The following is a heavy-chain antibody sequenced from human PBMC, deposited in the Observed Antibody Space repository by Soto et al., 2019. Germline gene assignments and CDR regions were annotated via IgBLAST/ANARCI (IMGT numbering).Heavy chain of an antibody. D-gene: IGHD5-18*01. V-gene: IGHV4-59*01. CDR3: AKDSGYNYGYFRWFDP. CDR2: IYSTGST. CDR1: GGSISNSY. J-gene: IGHJ5*02. Sequence: SETLSLTCTVSGGSISNSYWSWIRQSPEKGLEWIGYIYSTGSTNYNPSLNSRVTISVDTSKSQFSLKLSSVTAADTAVYYCAKDSGYNYGYFRWFDPWGQGTLVTVSS.